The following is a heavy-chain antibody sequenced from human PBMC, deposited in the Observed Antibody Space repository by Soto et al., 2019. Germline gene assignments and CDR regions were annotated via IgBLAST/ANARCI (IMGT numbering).Heavy chain of an antibody. CDR3: AKDQAYYDFWSGYYTYYYGMEV. Sequence: GWSLRLSCAASGFTFSSYGMHLVRQAPGKGLEWVAVISYDGSNKYYADSVKGRFTISRDNSKNTLYLQMNSLRAEDTAVYYCAKDQAYYDFWSGYYTYYYGMEVWGQGTKVTVSS. CDR2: ISYDGSNK. D-gene: IGHD3-3*01. J-gene: IGHJ6*02. V-gene: IGHV3-30*18. CDR1: GFTFSSYG.